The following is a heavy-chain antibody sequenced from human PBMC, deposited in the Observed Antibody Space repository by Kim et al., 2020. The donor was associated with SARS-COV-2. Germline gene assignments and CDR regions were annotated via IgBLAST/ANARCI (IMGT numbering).Heavy chain of an antibody. CDR3: ARWYSSSSVDWFDP. D-gene: IGHD6-6*01. V-gene: IGHV4-34*01. CDR1: GGSFSGYY. CDR2: INHSGST. Sequence: SETLSITCAVYGGSFSGYYWSWIRQPPGKGLEWIGEINHSGSTNYNPSLKSRVTISVDTSKNQFSLKLSSVTAADTAVYYCARWYSSSSVDWFDPWGQGT. J-gene: IGHJ5*02.